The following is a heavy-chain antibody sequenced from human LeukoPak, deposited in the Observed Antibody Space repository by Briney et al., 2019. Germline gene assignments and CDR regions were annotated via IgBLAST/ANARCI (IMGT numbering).Heavy chain of an antibody. Sequence: GGSLRLSCAASGFTFSSYAMSWVRQAPGKGLEWVSAISGSGGSTYYADSVKGRFTISRDNSKNTLYLQMNSLRAEDMAVYYCAKMYYYDSSGYYYPEYFQHWGQGTLVTVSS. CDR1: GFTFSSYA. CDR3: AKMYYYDSSGYYYPEYFQH. J-gene: IGHJ1*01. D-gene: IGHD3-22*01. V-gene: IGHV3-23*01. CDR2: ISGSGGST.